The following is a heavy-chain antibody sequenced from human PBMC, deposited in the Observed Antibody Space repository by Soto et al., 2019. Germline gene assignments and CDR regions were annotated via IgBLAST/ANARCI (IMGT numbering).Heavy chain of an antibody. CDR2: IIPIFGTA. CDR1: GGTFSSYA. Sequence: GVSVKVSCKASGGTFSSYAISWVRQAPGQGLEWMGGIIPIFGTANYAQKFQGRVTITADESTSTAYMELSSLRSEDTAVYYCATPYYYYDSSGYFWPFDYWGQGTLVTVSS. V-gene: IGHV1-69*13. D-gene: IGHD3-22*01. J-gene: IGHJ4*02. CDR3: ATPYYYYDSSGYFWPFDY.